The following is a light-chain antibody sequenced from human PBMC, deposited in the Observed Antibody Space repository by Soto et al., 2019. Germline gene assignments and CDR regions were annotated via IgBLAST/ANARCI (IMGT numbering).Light chain of an antibody. CDR2: DTS. CDR3: LLSYPGSCV. V-gene: IGLV7-46*01. Sequence: AVVTQEPSLTVSPGGTVTLTCGSSTGAVTSGHYAYWLQQKPGQAPRPLIYDTSNTHSWTPARFSGSLLGGKAALTLSGAQPEDEAEYYCLLSYPGSCVFGTGTKLTVL. J-gene: IGLJ1*01. CDR1: TGAVTSGHY.